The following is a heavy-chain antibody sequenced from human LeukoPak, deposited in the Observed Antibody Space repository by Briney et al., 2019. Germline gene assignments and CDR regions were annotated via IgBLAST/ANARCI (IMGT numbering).Heavy chain of an antibody. D-gene: IGHD2-2*01. CDR3: ARSRCSSISCASRGAFDI. V-gene: IGHV4-4*07. J-gene: IGHJ3*02. CDR2: VYTSGST. CDR1: GGSISNYY. Sequence: SETLSLTCNVSGGSISNYYWSWIRQPAGKGLELIGRVYTSGSTNYNPSLKSRVTMSVDTSKNQFSLKLTSVTAADTAVYYCARSRCSSISCASRGAFDIWGQGTMVTVSS.